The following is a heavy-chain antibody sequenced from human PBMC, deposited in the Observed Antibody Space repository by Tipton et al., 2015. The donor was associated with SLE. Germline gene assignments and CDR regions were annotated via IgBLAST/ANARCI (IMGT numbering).Heavy chain of an antibody. V-gene: IGHV4-34*10. CDR1: DGSLSGYY. D-gene: IGHD6-13*01. CDR2: ISHDGGA. Sequence: GLVKPSETLSLTCTVFDGSLSGYYWAWLRQSPGKGLEWIGEISHDGGANYNPSLKSRVTMSVDTSKNQFSLKLSSVTAADTAVYYCARRRGSSWYEDYFDYWGQGTLVTVSS. J-gene: IGHJ4*02. CDR3: ARRRGSSWYEDYFDY.